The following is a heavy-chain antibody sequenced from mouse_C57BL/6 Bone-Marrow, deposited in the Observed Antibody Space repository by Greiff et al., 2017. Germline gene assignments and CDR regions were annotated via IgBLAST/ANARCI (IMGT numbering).Heavy chain of an antibody. Sequence: EVKLVESGGGLVKPGGSLTLSCAASGFTFSDYGMHWVRQAPEKGLEWVAYISSGSSTIYYADTVKGRFTISRDNAKNTLFLQMTGLRSEDTAMYYGARMNYGEALDYWGQGTTLTVSS. J-gene: IGHJ2*01. D-gene: IGHD1-2*01. V-gene: IGHV5-17*01. CDR2: ISSGSSTI. CDR1: GFTFSDYG. CDR3: ARMNYGEALDY.